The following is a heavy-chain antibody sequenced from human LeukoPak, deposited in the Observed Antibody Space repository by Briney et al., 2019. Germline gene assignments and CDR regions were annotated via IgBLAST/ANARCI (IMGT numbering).Heavy chain of an antibody. J-gene: IGHJ2*01. CDR3: ARLKMGAYFDL. D-gene: IGHD3-16*01. CDR1: GGSISSSSYY. V-gene: IGHV4-39*01. CDR2: IYYSGST. Sequence: SETLSLTCTVSGGSISSSSYYWGWIRQPPGKGLEWIGSIYYSGSTYYNPSLKSRVTISVDTSKNQFSLKLSSVTAADTAVYYCARLKMGAYFDLWGRGTLVTVSS.